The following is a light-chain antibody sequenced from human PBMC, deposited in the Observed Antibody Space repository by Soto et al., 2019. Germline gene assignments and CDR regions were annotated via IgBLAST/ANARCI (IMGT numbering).Light chain of an antibody. CDR2: DAS. V-gene: IGKV1-5*01. CDR1: QSISRW. CDR3: QHYDLSLWT. J-gene: IGKJ1*01. Sequence: DIQMTQSPSTLSASVGDRVTITCRASQSISRWLAWYQQKPGQAPKLLVYDASALKSGVPSRFSAGESGTKFILSISSLQPDDFATYYCQHYDLSLWTFGQGTKV.